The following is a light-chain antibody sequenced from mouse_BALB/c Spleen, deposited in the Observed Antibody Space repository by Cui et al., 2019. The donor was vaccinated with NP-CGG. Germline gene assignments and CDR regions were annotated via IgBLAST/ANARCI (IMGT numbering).Light chain of an antibody. Sequence: QAVVTQESALTTSPGETVTLTCRSSTGPVTATNYANWVQEKPDHLFTGLIGGTHNLAPGVPARFSGSLIGDKAALTITGAQTEDEAIYFCALWYSNHWVFGGGTKLTVL. V-gene: IGLV1*01. J-gene: IGLJ1*01. CDR3: ALWYSNHWV. CDR2: GTH. CDR1: TGPVTATNY.